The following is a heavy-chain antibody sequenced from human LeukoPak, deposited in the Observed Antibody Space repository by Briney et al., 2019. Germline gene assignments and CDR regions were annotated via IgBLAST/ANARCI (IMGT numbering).Heavy chain of an antibody. J-gene: IGHJ3*02. CDR2: ISWNSGSI. CDR3: AKDMAAIAAAGFAFDI. CDR1: GFTFDDYA. D-gene: IGHD6-13*01. Sequence: GRSLRLSCAASGFTFDDYAMHWVRQAPGKGLEWVSGISWNSGSIGYADSVKSRFTISRDNAKNSLYLQMNSLRAEDTALYYCAKDMAAIAAAGFAFDIWGQGTMVTVSS. V-gene: IGHV3-9*01.